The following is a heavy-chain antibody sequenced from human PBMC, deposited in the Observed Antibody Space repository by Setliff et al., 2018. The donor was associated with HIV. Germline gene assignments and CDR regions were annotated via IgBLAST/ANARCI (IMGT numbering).Heavy chain of an antibody. CDR1: GYTFNSYG. CDR3: ARALRIIGVIRY. V-gene: IGHV1-69*13. D-gene: IGHD3-3*01. CDR2: IISIFGAT. Sequence: SVKVSCKASGYTFNSYGINWVRQAPGQGLEWMGGIISIFGATNYAQKFQGRVTITADESTNSGYMELSGLRFEDTAVDYCARALRIIGVIRYWGQGTLVTVSS. J-gene: IGHJ4*02.